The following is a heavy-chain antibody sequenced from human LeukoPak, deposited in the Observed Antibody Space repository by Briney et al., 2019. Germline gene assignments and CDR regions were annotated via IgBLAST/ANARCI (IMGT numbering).Heavy chain of an antibody. CDR2: IYYSGST. J-gene: IGHJ4*02. CDR1: GGSISSSSYY. D-gene: IGHD3-3*01. CDR3: ARDFGSGPDY. Sequence: SETLSLTCTVSGGSISSSSYYWGWIRQPPGKGLEWIGSIYYSGSTYYNPSLKSRVTISVDTSKNQFPLKLSSVTAADTAAYYCARDFGSGPDYWGQGTLVTVSS. V-gene: IGHV4-39*06.